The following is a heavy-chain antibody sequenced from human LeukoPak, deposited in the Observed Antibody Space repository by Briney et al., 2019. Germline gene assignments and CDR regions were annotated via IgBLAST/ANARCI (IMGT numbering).Heavy chain of an antibody. CDR3: ARAVPGYGFIFDY. V-gene: IGHV3-53*01. CDR1: GFTVSSNY. Sequence: PGGSLRLSCAASGFTVSSNYMSWVRQAPGKGLGWVSVIYSGGSTYYADSVKGRFTVSRDNSKNTLYLQMSSLTAEDTAVYYCARAVPGYGFIFDYWGQGTLVTVSS. D-gene: IGHD5-18*01. CDR2: IYSGGST. J-gene: IGHJ4*02.